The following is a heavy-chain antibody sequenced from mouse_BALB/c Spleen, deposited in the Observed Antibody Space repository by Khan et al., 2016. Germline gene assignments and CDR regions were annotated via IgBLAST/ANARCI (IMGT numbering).Heavy chain of an antibody. D-gene: IGHD1-1*01. CDR3: ARYYYGGAPWFAY. J-gene: IGHJ3*01. CDR2: IHYSGST. CDR1: GFSITSDYS. Sequence: EVQLQESGPDLVKPSQSLSFTCTVTGFSITSDYSWHWIRQFPGNKLEWMGYIHYSGSTNYNPSLKSRISITRDTSKNQFFLQLNSVTTEDTATFYCARYYYGGAPWFAYWGQGTLVTVSA. V-gene: IGHV3-1*02.